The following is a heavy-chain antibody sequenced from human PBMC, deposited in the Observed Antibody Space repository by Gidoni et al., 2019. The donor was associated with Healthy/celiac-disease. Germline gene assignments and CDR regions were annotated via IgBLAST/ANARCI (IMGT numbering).Heavy chain of an antibody. D-gene: IGHD6-13*01. J-gene: IGHJ4*02. V-gene: IGHV4-39*01. CDR2: IYYRGGT. CDR3: ARLGPQLV. Sequence: QLQLQESGPGLVKPSETLSLTCTVSGGSLSSSSYYGGWIRQPPGKGLEWIGSIYYRGGTYYNPSLKGRVTISVDTSKNQFSLKLSSVTAADTAVYSCARLGPQLVWGQGTLVTVSS. CDR1: GGSLSSSSYY.